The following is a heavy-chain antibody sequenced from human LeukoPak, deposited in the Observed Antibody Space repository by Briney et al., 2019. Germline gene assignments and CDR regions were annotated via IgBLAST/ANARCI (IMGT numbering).Heavy chain of an antibody. V-gene: IGHV1-2*02. Sequence: ASVNASCKASGDTFIGYYMHWVRQAPGHGLERMGLINPNSGGTNYAQKFQGRVTMTTDTSISTPYMELSRLRSDDTAVYYCARGVVVPAATWDYWGQRTLVTVSS. D-gene: IGHD2-2*01. CDR2: INPNSGGT. CDR3: ARGVVVPAATWDY. CDR1: GDTFIGYY. J-gene: IGHJ4*02.